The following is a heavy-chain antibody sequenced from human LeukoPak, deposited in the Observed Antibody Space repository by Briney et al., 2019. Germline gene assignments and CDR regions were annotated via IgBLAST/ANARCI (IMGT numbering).Heavy chain of an antibody. CDR2: ISWNSGSI. J-gene: IGHJ4*02. Sequence: GGSLRLSCAASGFTFDDYAMRWVRQAPGKGLEWVSGISWNSGSIGYADSVKGRFTISRDNAKNSLYLQMNSLRAGDTALYYCARLYNWNEGFDYWGQGTLVTVSS. CDR1: GFTFDDYA. CDR3: ARLYNWNEGFDY. D-gene: IGHD1-20*01. V-gene: IGHV3-9*01.